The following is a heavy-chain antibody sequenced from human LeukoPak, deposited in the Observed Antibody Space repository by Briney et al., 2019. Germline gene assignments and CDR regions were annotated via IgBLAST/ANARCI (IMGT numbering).Heavy chain of an antibody. J-gene: IGHJ6*03. CDR2: INPNSGGT. D-gene: IGHD6-19*01. Sequence: GASVKVSCKASGGTFSSYAISWVRQAPGQGLEWMGWINPNSGGTNYAQKFQGRVTMTRDTSISTAYMELSRLRSDDTAVYYCARRVADSSGWPGAYYYYYMDVWGKGTTVTVSS. CDR1: GGTFSSYA. CDR3: ARRVADSSGWPGAYYYYYMDV. V-gene: IGHV1-2*02.